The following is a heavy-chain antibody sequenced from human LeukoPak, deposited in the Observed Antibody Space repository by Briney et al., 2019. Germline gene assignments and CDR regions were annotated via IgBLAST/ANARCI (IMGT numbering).Heavy chain of an antibody. V-gene: IGHV3-7*03. CDR3: ARIILWYGRSDAFDI. Sequence: PGGSLRLSCAASGFSFSSYAMHWVRQAPGKGLEWVANIKQDGSEKYYVDSVKGRFTISRDNAKNSLYLQMNSLRAEDTAVYYCARIILWYGRSDAFDIWGQGTMVTVSS. J-gene: IGHJ3*02. D-gene: IGHD3-10*01. CDR1: GFSFSSYA. CDR2: IKQDGSEK.